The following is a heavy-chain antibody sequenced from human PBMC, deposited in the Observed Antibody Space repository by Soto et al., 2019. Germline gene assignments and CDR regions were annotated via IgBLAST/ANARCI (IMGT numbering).Heavy chain of an antibody. D-gene: IGHD2-2*01. CDR3: ARGEFDIVVVPAAIGYYYYGMDV. J-gene: IGHJ6*02. CDR1: GGTFSSYA. CDR2: IITIFGTA. Sequence: ASVKVSCKASGGTFSSYAISWVRQAPGQGLEWMGGIITIFGTANYAQKFQGRVTITADESTSTAYMELSSLRSEDTAVYYCARGEFDIVVVPAAIGYYYYGMDVWGQGTTVTVSS. V-gene: IGHV1-69*13.